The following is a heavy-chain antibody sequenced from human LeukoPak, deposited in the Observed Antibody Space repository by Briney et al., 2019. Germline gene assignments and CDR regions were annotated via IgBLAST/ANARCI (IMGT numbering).Heavy chain of an antibody. V-gene: IGHV4-59*01. J-gene: IGHJ5*02. Sequence: SETLSLTCTVSGGSISSYYWSWIRQPPGKGLEWIGYIYYSGSTNYNPSLKGRVTISVDTSKNQFSLKLSSVTAADTAVYYCARGVAGTYYDFWSGFPPVYWFDPWGQGTLVTVSS. CDR1: GGSISSYY. CDR2: IYYSGST. CDR3: ARGVAGTYYDFWSGFPPVYWFDP. D-gene: IGHD3-3*01.